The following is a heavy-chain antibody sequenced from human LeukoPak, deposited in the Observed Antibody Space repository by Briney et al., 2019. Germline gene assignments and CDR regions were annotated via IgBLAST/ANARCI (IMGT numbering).Heavy chain of an antibody. D-gene: IGHD3-3*01. CDR1: GFIFSSYA. CDR2: ITGSGGNS. J-gene: IGHJ4*02. Sequence: GGSLRLSCKASGFIFSSYAMSWVRQAPGKALHWASIITGSGGNSYYTDSVKGRFTLSRDNSKNTLLLQMNSLRAEDTAVYFCAKKSLWSGPFDYWGQGSLVTVFS. CDR3: AKKSLWSGPFDY. V-gene: IGHV3-23*01.